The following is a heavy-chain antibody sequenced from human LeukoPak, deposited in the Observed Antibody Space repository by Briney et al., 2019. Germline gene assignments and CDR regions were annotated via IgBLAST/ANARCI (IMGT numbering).Heavy chain of an antibody. Sequence: GGSLRLSCAASGFTFSSYAMSWVRQAPGKGLEWVSAVSGSGGSTYYADSVKGRFTISRDNSKNTLYLQMNSLRAEDTAVYYCAKLREFWSGRIDYWGQGTLVTVSS. V-gene: IGHV3-23*01. CDR3: AKLREFWSGRIDY. CDR2: VSGSGGST. D-gene: IGHD3-3*01. J-gene: IGHJ4*02. CDR1: GFTFSSYA.